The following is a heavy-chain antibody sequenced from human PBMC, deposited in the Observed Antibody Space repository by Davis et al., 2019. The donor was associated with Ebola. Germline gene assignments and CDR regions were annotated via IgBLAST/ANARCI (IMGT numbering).Heavy chain of an antibody. D-gene: IGHD5-18*01. J-gene: IGHJ6*02. CDR1: GFTFSSYA. CDR3: AKDWVQLWLGSYYYYGMDV. Sequence: PGGSLRLSCAASGFTFSSYAMSWVRQAPGKGLEWVSAISGSGGSTYYADSVKGRFTISRDNSKNTLYLQMNSLRAEDTAVYYCAKDWVQLWLGSYYYYGMDVWGQGTTVTVSS. CDR2: ISGSGGST. V-gene: IGHV3-23*01.